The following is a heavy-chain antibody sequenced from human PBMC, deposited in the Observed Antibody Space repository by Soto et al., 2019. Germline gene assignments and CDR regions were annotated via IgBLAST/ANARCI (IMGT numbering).Heavy chain of an antibody. D-gene: IGHD2-21*02. V-gene: IGHV1-8*01. CDR1: GYTFTSYD. Sequence: GASVKVSCKASGYTFTSYDINWVRQATGQGLEWMGWMNPNSGNTGYAQKFQGRVTMTRNTSTRTTYLELRGLTSDDTAVYFCTRVAEMSLTRYLDFWGQGTLVTVSS. CDR2: MNPNSGNT. CDR3: TRVAEMSLTRYLDF. J-gene: IGHJ4*02.